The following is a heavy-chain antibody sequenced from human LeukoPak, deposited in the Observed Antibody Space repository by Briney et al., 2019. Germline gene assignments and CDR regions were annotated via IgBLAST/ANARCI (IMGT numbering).Heavy chain of an antibody. Sequence: SETPSLTCTVSGGSISSGGYYWSWIRQHPGKGLEWIGYIYYSGSTYYNPSLKSRVTISVDTSKNQFSLKLSSVTAADTAVYYCARGANYYDSSGPPPGAFDIWGQGTMVTVSS. V-gene: IGHV4-31*03. J-gene: IGHJ3*02. D-gene: IGHD3-22*01. CDR1: GGSISSGGYY. CDR2: IYYSGST. CDR3: ARGANYYDSSGPPPGAFDI.